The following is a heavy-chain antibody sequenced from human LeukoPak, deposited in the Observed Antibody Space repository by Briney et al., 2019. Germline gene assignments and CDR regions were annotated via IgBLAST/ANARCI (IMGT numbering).Heavy chain of an antibody. Sequence: ASVKVSCKASGYTFTSYYMHWVRQAPGQGLEWMEIINPSGGSTSYAQKFQGRVTMTRDTSTSTVYMELSSLRSEDTAVYYCATGGNTADGYFQHWGQGTLVTVSS. J-gene: IGHJ1*01. CDR1: GYTFTSYY. V-gene: IGHV1-46*01. D-gene: IGHD4-23*01. CDR2: INPSGGST. CDR3: ATGGNTADGYFQH.